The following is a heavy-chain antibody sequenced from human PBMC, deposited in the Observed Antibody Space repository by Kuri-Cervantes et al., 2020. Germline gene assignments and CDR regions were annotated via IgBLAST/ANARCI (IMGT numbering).Heavy chain of an antibody. J-gene: IGHJ4*02. CDR3: AALKDVGSWHFDY. D-gene: IGHD6-13*01. CDR2: ISHSGST. CDR1: GVSISSHY. Sequence: GSLRLSCTVSGVSISSHYWSWIRQPPGMGLEWIGYISHSGSTTYNPSLQSRVTISVDTSKNQFSLKLSSVTAADTAVYYCAALKDVGSWHFDYWGQGTLVTVSS. V-gene: IGHV4-59*11.